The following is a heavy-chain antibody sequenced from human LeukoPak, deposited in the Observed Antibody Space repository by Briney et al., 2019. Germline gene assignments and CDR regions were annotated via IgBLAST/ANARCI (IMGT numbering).Heavy chain of an antibody. CDR1: GFTFSRYW. J-gene: IGHJ6*04. Sequence: GGSLRLSCAASGFTFSRYWMTWVRQAPGKGLEWVSYISSSGSTIYYADSVKGRFTISRDNAKNSLYLQMNSLRAEDTAVYYCAELGITMIGGVWGKGTTVTISS. CDR2: ISSSGSTI. V-gene: IGHV3-48*03. CDR3: AELGITMIGGV. D-gene: IGHD3-10*02.